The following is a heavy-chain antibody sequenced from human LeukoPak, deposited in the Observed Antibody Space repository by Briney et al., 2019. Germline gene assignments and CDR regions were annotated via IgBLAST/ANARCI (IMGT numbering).Heavy chain of an antibody. D-gene: IGHD1-26*01. CDR1: GFTFSSYG. V-gene: IGHV3-53*01. J-gene: IGHJ3*02. CDR3: ARDQWDPPYSAFDI. CDR2: IYSGGST. Sequence: QSGGSLRLSCAASGFTFSSYGMHWVRQAPGKGLEWVSVIYSGGSTYYADSVKGRFTISRDNSKNTLYLQMNSLRAEDTAVYYCARDQWDPPYSAFDIWGQGTMVTVSS.